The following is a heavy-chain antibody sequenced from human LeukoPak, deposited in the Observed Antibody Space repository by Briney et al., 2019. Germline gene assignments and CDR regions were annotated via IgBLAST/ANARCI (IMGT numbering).Heavy chain of an antibody. V-gene: IGHV4-38-2*02. CDR1: GYSISSGYY. J-gene: IGHJ5*02. CDR2: IYHSGST. D-gene: IGHD3-22*01. CDR3: ARSSVGGFTMSPFDP. Sequence: SETLSLTCTVSGYSISSGYYWGWIRQPPGKGLEWIGSIYHSGSTYYNPSLKSRVTISVDTSKNQFSLKLSSVTAADTAVYYCARSSVGGFTMSPFDPWGQGTLVTVSS.